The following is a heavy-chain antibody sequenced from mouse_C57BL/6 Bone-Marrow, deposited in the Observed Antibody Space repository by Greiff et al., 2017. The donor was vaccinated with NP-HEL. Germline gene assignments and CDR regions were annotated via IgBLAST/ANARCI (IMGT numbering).Heavy chain of an antibody. CDR1: GFNIKDDY. Sequence: EVKLQESGAELVRPGASVKLSCTASGFNIKDDYMHWVKQRPEQGLEWIGWIDPENGDTEYASKFQGKATITADTSSNTAYLQLSSLTSEDTAVYYCTTWDGLAYWGQGTLVTVSA. D-gene: IGHD4-1*01. J-gene: IGHJ3*01. CDR3: TTWDGLAY. V-gene: IGHV14-4*01. CDR2: IDPENGDT.